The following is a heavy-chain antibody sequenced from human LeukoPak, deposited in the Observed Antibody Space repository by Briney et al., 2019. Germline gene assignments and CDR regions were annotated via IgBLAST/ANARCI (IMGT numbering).Heavy chain of an antibody. D-gene: IGHD6-13*01. CDR1: GGSISSYY. CDR3: ARVVAAAATGYYYYYMDV. CDR2: IYYSGST. J-gene: IGHJ6*03. Sequence: SETLSLTCAVSGGSISSYYWSWIRQPPGKGLEWIGYIYYSGSTNYNPSLKSRVTISVDTSKNQFSLKLSSVTAADTAVYYCARVVAAAATGYYYYYMDVWGKGTTVTVSS. V-gene: IGHV4-59*01.